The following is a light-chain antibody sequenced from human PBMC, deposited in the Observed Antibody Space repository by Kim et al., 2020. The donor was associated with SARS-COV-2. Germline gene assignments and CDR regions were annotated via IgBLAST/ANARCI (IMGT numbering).Light chain of an antibody. CDR2: KAS. Sequence: SASVGDRVTLTCRASENIDGWLSWFQHRPGEAPKLLIFKASRLESGVPSRFSGRGSGTEFTLTISSLQSDDFGTYYCQQYNSYPWTFGQGTKLEI. J-gene: IGKJ1*01. CDR3: QQYNSYPWT. CDR1: ENIDGW. V-gene: IGKV1-5*03.